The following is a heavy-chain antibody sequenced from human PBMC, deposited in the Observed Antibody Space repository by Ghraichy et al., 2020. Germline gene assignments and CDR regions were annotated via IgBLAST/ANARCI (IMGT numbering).Heavy chain of an antibody. V-gene: IGHV4/OR15-8*01. J-gene: IGHJ6*02. CDR2: VDQSGAT. Sequence: SETLSLTCIVSGGSISTRNWWNWVRQPPGRGLEWIGEVDQSGATNYNPSLESRVTLSVDVSRNTFSLKLTSVTDADTAVYFCTRTIDYSGSAMDVWGPGASATV. CDR1: GGSISTRNW. CDR3: TRTIDYSGSAMDV. D-gene: IGHD2-21*01.